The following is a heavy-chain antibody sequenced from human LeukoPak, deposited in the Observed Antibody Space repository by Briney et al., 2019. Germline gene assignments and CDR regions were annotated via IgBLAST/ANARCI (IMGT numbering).Heavy chain of an antibody. CDR1: GFTFSSYA. J-gene: IGHJ4*02. CDR3: ARDLSGSYFDF. V-gene: IGHV3-23*01. CDR2: ISGGGGTT. D-gene: IGHD1-26*01. Sequence: PGESLRLSCAASGFTFSSYAMSWVRQAPGKGREWVSRISGGGGTTYYAASVKGRFTISRDNSKNTLYLQMNSLRAEDTAVYYCARDLSGSYFDFWGQGTLVTVSS.